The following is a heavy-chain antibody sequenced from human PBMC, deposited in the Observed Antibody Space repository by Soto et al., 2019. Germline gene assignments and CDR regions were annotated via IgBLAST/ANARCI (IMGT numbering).Heavy chain of an antibody. CDR1: GASISSNF. CDR3: ARDVGYYGSGTRGPYYYYYGMDV. J-gene: IGHJ6*02. CDR2: IYYSGST. Sequence: PSETLSLTCSVSGASISSNFWSWIRQPPGKGLEWIGYIYYSGSTNYNPSLKSRVTISVDTSKNQFSLKLSSVTAADTAVYYCARDVGYYGSGTRGPYYYYYGMDVWGQGTTVTVSS. V-gene: IGHV4-59*01. D-gene: IGHD3-10*01.